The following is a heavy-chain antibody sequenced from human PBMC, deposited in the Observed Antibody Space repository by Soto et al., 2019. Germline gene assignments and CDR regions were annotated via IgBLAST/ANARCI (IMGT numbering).Heavy chain of an antibody. CDR3: AKLGDAVSGFFDF. D-gene: IGHD3-3*01. Sequence: LRLSCAASGFTFRSYAIHWVRQAPGKGLEWVADVSFDGSHKTYAVPVRGRFTLSRDNSKKTVYLQMNSLRAEDTAVYYCAKLGDAVSGFFDFWGQGTQVTVSS. V-gene: IGHV3-30*18. CDR2: VSFDGSHK. CDR1: GFTFRSYA. J-gene: IGHJ5*01.